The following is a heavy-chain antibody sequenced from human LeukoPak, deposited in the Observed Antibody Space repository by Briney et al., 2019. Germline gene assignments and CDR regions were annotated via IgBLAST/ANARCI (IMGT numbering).Heavy chain of an antibody. CDR1: GGSFRNYY. CDR2: IYTSGST. D-gene: IGHD6-19*01. J-gene: IGHJ5*02. Sequence: SETLSLTCTVSGGSFRNYYWNWIRQPAGQGPEWIGRIYTSGSTNYNSSLKSRVTMSLDTSKYQISLKLTSVTAADTAIYYCARGGSGWYNYFDPWGQGTLVTISS. CDR3: ARGGSGWYNYFDP. V-gene: IGHV4-4*07.